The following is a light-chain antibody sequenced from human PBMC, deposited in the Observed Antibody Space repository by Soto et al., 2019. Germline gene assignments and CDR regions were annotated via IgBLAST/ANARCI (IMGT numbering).Light chain of an antibody. J-gene: IGLJ3*02. Sequence: QAVVTQPPSLSGTPGQTVTISCLGSRSNIGSSIVHWYQQLPGTAPKHLIYMNNQRPAGVPDRLSGSKSGTSASLVISALRSEDEADYYCVAWDDDLSARVFGGGTKLTVL. CDR1: RSNIGSSI. CDR3: VAWDDDLSARV. CDR2: MNN. V-gene: IGLV1-47*01.